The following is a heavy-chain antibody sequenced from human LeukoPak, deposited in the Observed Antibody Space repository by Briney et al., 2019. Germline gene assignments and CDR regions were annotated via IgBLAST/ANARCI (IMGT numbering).Heavy chain of an antibody. V-gene: IGHV3-48*03. D-gene: IGHD6-13*01. CDR2: ISSSGSTI. CDR1: GFTFSSYE. CDR3: ARELLYSSSWHSWFDP. J-gene: IGHJ5*02. Sequence: GGSLRLSCAASGFTFSSYEMNWVRQAPGKGLEWVSYISSSGSTIYYADSVKGRFTISRDNAKNSLYLQMNSLRAEDTAVYYCARELLYSSSWHSWFDPWGQGTLVTVSS.